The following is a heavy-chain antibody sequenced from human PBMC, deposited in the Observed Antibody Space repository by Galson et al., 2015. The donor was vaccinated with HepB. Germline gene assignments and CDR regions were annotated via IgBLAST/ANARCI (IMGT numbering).Heavy chain of an antibody. CDR3: AMPLGYCSSARCYFSAEQYSYMDV. CDR1: GFTFTDHY. J-gene: IGHJ6*03. V-gene: IGHV3-11*03. D-gene: IGHD2-2*01. CDR2: ISGSGSFI. Sequence: SLRLSCAASGFTFTDHYMSWIRQAPGKGLEWVSYISGSGSFINYADSVKGRFTISRDNSQNTLYLQMSSLRAEDTAVYYCAMPLGYCSSARCYFSAEQYSYMDVWGKGAPVTVSS.